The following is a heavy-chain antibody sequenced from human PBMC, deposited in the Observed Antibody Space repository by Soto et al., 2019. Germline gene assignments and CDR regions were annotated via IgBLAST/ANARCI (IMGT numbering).Heavy chain of an antibody. V-gene: IGHV3-30-3*01. J-gene: IGHJ4*02. D-gene: IGHD6-25*01. Sequence: PGGSLRLSCAASGFNFRGFTMHWVRQAPDKGLEWLSVISYAGDYKNYADSVRGRISISRDNSKNTLFLQMNSLRPDDTAVYFCAREPWGYSGSAKHFDYWGQGSLVIVSS. CDR1: GFNFRGFT. CDR3: AREPWGYSGSAKHFDY. CDR2: ISYAGDYK.